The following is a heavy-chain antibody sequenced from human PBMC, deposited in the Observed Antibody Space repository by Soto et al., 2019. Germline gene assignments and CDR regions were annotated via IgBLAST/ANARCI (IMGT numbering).Heavy chain of an antibody. J-gene: IGHJ6*02. V-gene: IGHV3-23*01. D-gene: IGHD6-6*01. CDR2: ISASGGGA. Sequence: GGSLRLSCAAPGFRFSSYAMSWVRQAPGQGPEWLSVISASGGGAYYADSVRGRFTISRDNPKNTLYLQMKSLGAEDTAVYYCASSSALWHGMDAWGQGTTVTVSS. CDR1: GFRFSSYA. CDR3: ASSSALWHGMDA.